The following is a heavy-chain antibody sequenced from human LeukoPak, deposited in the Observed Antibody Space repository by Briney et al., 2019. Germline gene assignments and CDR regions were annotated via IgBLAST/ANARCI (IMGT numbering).Heavy chain of an antibody. CDR3: ARDVSIYGYYYYGMDV. D-gene: IGHD2/OR15-2a*01. V-gene: IGHV3-21*01. CDR1: GFTFSSYS. Sequence: PGGSLRLSCAASGFTFSSYSMNWVRQAPGKGLEWVSSISSSSSYIYYADSVKGRFTISRDNAKNSLYLQMNSLRAEDTAVYYCARDVSIYGYYYYGMDVWGQGTTVTVSS. CDR2: ISSSSSYI. J-gene: IGHJ6*02.